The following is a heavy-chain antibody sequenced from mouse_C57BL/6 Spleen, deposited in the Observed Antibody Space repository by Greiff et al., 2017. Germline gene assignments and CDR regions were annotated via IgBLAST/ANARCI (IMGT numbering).Heavy chain of an antibody. CDR2: ISRGSSTI. V-gene: IGHV5-17*01. Sequence: EVKLMESGGGLVKPGGSLKLSCAASGFTFSDYGMHWVRQAPEKGLEWIAYISRGSSTIYYADTVKGRFTISRDNAKNTLFLQMSSLRSEDTAMYYCARRDYYYGSSYPYYYAMDYWGQGTSVTVAS. J-gene: IGHJ4*01. CDR3: ARRDYYYGSSYPYYYAMDY. D-gene: IGHD1-1*01. CDR1: GFTFSDYG.